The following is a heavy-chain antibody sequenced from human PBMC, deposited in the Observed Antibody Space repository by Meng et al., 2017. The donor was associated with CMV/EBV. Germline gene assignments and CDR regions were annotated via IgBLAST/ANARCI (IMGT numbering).Heavy chain of an antibody. V-gene: IGHV4-39*01. J-gene: IGHJ5*02. CDR1: GGSISSSSYY. Sequence: SETLSLTCTVSGGSISSSSYYWGWIRHPPGKGLEWIGSIYYSGSTYYNPSLKSRVTISVDTSKNQFSLKLSSVTAADTAVYYCATSYYDFWSASYNWFDPWGQGTLVTVSS. D-gene: IGHD3-3*01. CDR2: IYYSGST. CDR3: ATSYYDFWSASYNWFDP.